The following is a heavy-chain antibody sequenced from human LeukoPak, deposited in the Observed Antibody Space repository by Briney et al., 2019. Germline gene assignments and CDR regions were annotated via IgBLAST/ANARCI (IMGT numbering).Heavy chain of an antibody. CDR1: GYSVSSAYY. J-gene: IGHJ4*02. CDR3: ARRPESPITGFDF. CDR2: ISPSGTT. V-gene: IGHV4-38-2*01. D-gene: IGHD5-12*01. Sequence: SETLSLTCAVSGYSVSSAYYWAWIRQPPGAGLEWIGGISPSGTTYYKSSLSSRLIISINASKNRSSLRLSSVTAAHPAMYYCARRPESPITGFDFWGQGALVAVFS.